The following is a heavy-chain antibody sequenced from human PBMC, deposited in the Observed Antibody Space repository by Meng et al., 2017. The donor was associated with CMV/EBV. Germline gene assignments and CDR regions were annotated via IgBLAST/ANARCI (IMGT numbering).Heavy chain of an antibody. V-gene: IGHV3-21*01. Sequence: GGSLRLSCAASGLTFSSYSMNWVRQAPGKGLEWVSSISSSSSYIYYADSVKGRFTISRDNAKNSLYLQMNSLRAEDTAVYYCAVSGGRRYYDFWSGSYGMDVWGQGTTVTVSS. CDR2: ISSSSSYI. CDR3: AVSGGRRYYDFWSGSYGMDV. J-gene: IGHJ6*02. D-gene: IGHD3-3*01. CDR1: GLTFSSYS.